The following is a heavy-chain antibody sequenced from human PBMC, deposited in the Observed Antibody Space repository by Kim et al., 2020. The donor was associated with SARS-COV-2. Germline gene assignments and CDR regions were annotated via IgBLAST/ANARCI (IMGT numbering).Heavy chain of an antibody. V-gene: IGHV4-39*07. CDR1: GGSISSSSYY. J-gene: IGHJ4*02. CDR2: IYYSGST. Sequence: SETLSLTCTVSGGSISSSSYYWGWIRQPPGKGLEWIGSIYYSGSTYYNPSLKSRVTISVDTSKNQFSLKLSSVTAADTAVYYCASLSLTRTDYWGQGTLVTVSS. CDR3: ASLSLTRTDY. D-gene: IGHD3-9*01.